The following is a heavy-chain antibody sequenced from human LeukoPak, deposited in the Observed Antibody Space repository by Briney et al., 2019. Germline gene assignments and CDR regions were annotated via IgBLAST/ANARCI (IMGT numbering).Heavy chain of an antibody. CDR2: TKSKTDGGTT. Sequence: PGGSLRLSCEASGFTLSNALMSWVRQVAGKGLGWVGRTKSKTDGGTTDYAAPVKGRFSISRDDSKNTLYLQMNSLKTDDTAVYYCTAPHDAYWGQGTLVTVSA. CDR3: TAPHDAY. CDR1: GFTLSNAL. V-gene: IGHV3-15*01. J-gene: IGHJ4*02.